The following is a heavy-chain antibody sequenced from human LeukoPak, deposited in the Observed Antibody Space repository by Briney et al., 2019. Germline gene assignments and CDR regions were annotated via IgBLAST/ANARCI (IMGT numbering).Heavy chain of an antibody. CDR2: ISAYNGNT. Sequence: ASVKVSCKASGYTFTSYGISWVRQAPGQGLEWMGWISAYNGNTNYAQKLQGRLTLTEDTSTDTAYMELSSLISEDTAVYYCATDMRSVVVSDIPYWGQGTLVTVSS. CDR1: GYTFTSYG. V-gene: IGHV1-18*01. CDR3: ATDMRSVVVSDIPY. J-gene: IGHJ4*02. D-gene: IGHD2-21*01.